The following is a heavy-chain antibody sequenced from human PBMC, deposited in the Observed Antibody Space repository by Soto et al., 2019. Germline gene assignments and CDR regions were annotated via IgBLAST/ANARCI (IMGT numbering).Heavy chain of an antibody. CDR3: ARLGYCSGGSCYPLDFDY. Sequence: GESLKISCAASGFTFSSYWMHWVRQAPGKGLVWVSRINSDGSSTSYADSVKGRFTISRDNAKNTLYLQMNSLRAEDTAVYYCARLGYCSGGSCYPLDFDYWGQGTLVTVSS. D-gene: IGHD2-15*01. J-gene: IGHJ4*02. CDR2: INSDGSST. CDR1: GFTFSSYW. V-gene: IGHV3-74*01.